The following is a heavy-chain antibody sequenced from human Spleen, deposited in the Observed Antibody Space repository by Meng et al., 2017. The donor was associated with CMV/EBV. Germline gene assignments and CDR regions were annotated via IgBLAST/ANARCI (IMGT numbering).Heavy chain of an antibody. J-gene: IGHJ2*01. CDR2: IDYSGST. Sequence: HVPRYGSGHGSLNPSHTLSPTSSGSVCFIASGDEYWSCIRQPRGKGLEWFGYIDYSGSTYYNPSLKSRVTISVDTSKNQFSLKLSSVTAADTAVYYCARSPYCGGDCRLFDLWGRGTLVTVSS. CDR1: VCFIASGDEY. V-gene: IGHV4-30-4*01. CDR3: ARSPYCGGDCRLFDL. D-gene: IGHD2-21*02.